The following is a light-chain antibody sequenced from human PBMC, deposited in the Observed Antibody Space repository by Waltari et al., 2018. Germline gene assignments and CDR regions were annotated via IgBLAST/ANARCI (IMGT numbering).Light chain of an antibody. CDR2: AAS. V-gene: IGKV1-39*01. CDR3: QQSYSTPPERT. CDR1: QSISSY. Sequence: DIQMTQSPSSPSASVGDRVTITCRASQSISSYLNWYQQKPGKAPKLLIYAASSLQSGVPSRFSGSGSGTDFTLTISSLQPEDFATYYCQQSYSTPPERTFGQGTKLEIK. J-gene: IGKJ2*01.